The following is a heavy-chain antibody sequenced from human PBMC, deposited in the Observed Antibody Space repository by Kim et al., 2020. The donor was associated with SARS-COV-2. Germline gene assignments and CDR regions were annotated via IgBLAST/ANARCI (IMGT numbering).Heavy chain of an antibody. Sequence: SETLSLTCAVYGGSFSGYYWSWIRQPPGKGLEWIGEINHSGSTNYNPSLKSRVTISVDTSKNQFSLKLSSVTAADTAVYYCARVRRVGIAVAGTGIDYWGQGTLVTVSS. CDR3: ARVRRVGIAVAGTGIDY. CDR2: INHSGST. CDR1: GGSFSGYY. V-gene: IGHV4-34*01. J-gene: IGHJ4*02. D-gene: IGHD6-19*01.